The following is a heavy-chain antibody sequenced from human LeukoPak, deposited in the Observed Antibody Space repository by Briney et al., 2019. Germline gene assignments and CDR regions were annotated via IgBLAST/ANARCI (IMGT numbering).Heavy chain of an antibody. V-gene: IGHV4-39*01. CDR3: ASSGTAMVPETYWYFDL. Sequence: KPSETLSLTCTVSGGSISSSSYYWGWISQPPGKGLAWIGSIYYSGSTYYNPSLKSRVTISVDTSKNQFSLKLSSVTAADTAVYYCASSGTAMVPETYWYFDLWGRGTLVTVSS. J-gene: IGHJ2*01. CDR1: GGSISSSSYY. CDR2: IYYSGST. D-gene: IGHD5-18*01.